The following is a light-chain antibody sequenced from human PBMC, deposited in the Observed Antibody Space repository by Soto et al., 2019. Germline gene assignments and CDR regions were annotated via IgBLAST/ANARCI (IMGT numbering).Light chain of an antibody. CDR2: EAS. J-gene: IGKJ3*01. Sequence: DIQMTQSPSSLSASIGDRVTITCQASQDISSHLSWYQQRPGRAPKLLISEASNLEAGVPSRFSGGGSGTEFTLTVSSRQPEDTGIYYCQQYETYPLFGPGTKV. CDR3: QQYETYPL. CDR1: QDISSH. V-gene: IGKV1-33*01.